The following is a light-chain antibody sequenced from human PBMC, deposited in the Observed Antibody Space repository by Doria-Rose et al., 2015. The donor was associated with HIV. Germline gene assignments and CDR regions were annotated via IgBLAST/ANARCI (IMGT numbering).Light chain of an antibody. Sequence: PGERATLSCRASQSVSSTYLAWYQHKPGQSPRLLIYDTSTRATGIPDRLSGSGSGTDFTLTISRLEPEDFAVYYCQHYGSSPRTFGQGTKLEIK. CDR2: DTS. CDR1: QSVSSTY. CDR3: QHYGSSPRT. V-gene: IGKV3-20*01. J-gene: IGKJ2*01.